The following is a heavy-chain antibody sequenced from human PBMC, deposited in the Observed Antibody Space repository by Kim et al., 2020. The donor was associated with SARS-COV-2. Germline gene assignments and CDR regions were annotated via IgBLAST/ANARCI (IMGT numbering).Heavy chain of an antibody. CDR3: ARPGTVTTPANYYSYY. J-gene: IGHJ6*03. Sequence: SETLSLTCIVSGGSISSSSYYWGWIRQPPGRGLEWIGSIYYGGSTYYNPSLKGRVTISVDTSKNQFSLKLNSVTAADTAVYYCARPGTVTTPANYYSYY. D-gene: IGHD4-4*01. CDR1: GGSISSSSYY. V-gene: IGHV4-39*01. CDR2: IYYGGST.